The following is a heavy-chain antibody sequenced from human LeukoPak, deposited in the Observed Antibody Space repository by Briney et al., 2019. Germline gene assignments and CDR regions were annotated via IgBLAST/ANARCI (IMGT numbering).Heavy chain of an antibody. CDR1: GGSISSYY. CDR3: ARGVYLGNGYYFDY. CDR2: IYTSGST. Sequence: SETLSLTCTVSGGSISSYYWNWIRQPAGKGLEWIGHIYTSGSTNYNSSLRSRVTMSVDTSKNQFSVKLNSVIAADTAMYYCARGVYLGNGYYFDYWGQGTLVTVSS. J-gene: IGHJ4*02. D-gene: IGHD2-8*01. V-gene: IGHV4-4*07.